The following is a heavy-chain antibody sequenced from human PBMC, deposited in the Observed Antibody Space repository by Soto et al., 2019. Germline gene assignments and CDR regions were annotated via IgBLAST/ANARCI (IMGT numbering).Heavy chain of an antibody. J-gene: IGHJ6*02. CDR1: GLAFSSYS. CDR2: ISYSSNTI. V-gene: IGHV3-48*02. Sequence: EVQLVESGGGLVQPGGSLRLSCAASGLAFSSYSMNWVRQAPGKGLEWVSYISYSSNTIYYADSVKGRFTISRDIARNSLYLQISSLRDEDTAVYYCAGKTVYSRSPRAYNGIDVWGQGTTVTVSS. CDR3: AGKTVYSRSPRAYNGIDV. D-gene: IGHD6-6*01.